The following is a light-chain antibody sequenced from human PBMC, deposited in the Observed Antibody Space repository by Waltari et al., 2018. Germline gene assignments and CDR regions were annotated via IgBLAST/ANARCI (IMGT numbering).Light chain of an antibody. CDR1: SSAVGGYGY. V-gene: IGLV2-8*01. CDR2: EVN. CDR3: SSYAGSTLM. Sequence: QSALTQPPSGSGSPGQSVTIPCTGTSSAVGGYGYCSCYQQHPGKAPKSMIYEVNKRPSGVPDRFSGSKSGNTASLTVSGLQAEDEADYYCSSYAGSTLMFGGGTKLTVL. J-gene: IGLJ3*02.